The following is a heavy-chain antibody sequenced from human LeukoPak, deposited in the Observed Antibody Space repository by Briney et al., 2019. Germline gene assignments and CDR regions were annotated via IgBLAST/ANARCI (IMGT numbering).Heavy chain of an antibody. CDR3: VRLPLGYCSSTSCLD. CDR2: ISSSIGNT. J-gene: IGHJ4*02. D-gene: IGHD2-2*01. Sequence: GASVKVSCKASGYNFNTYGISWVRQAPGQGLEWMGWISSSIGNTKYAQKLQDRVTMTTDTSTSTAYLYLRNLRSDDTAVYYCVRLPLGYCSSTSCLDRGQGILVTVSS. CDR1: GYNFNTYG. V-gene: IGHV1-18*01.